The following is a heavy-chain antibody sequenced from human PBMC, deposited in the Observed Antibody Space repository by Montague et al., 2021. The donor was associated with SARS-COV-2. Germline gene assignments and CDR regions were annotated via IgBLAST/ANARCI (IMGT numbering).Heavy chain of an antibody. Sequence: CAISGDSASSNSAAWNWIRQSPSRGLEWLGRTYYRSKWYNDYAVSVKSRITINPDTSKNQFSLQLNSVTPEDTAVYYCARGDPYCTNGVCYTGNWFDPWGQGTLVTVSS. J-gene: IGHJ5*02. CDR1: GDSASSNSAA. CDR3: ARGDPYCTNGVCYTGNWFDP. D-gene: IGHD2-8*01. V-gene: IGHV6-1*01. CDR2: TYYRSKWYN.